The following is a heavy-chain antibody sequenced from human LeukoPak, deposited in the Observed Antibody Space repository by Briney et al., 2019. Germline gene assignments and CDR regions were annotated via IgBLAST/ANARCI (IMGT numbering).Heavy chain of an antibody. CDR1: GYTFTSYY. V-gene: IGHV1-46*01. CDR3: ARDPAYGDYIGYFDY. D-gene: IGHD4-17*01. CDR2: INPSGGST. J-gene: IGHJ4*02. Sequence: SVKVSCKASGYTFTSYYMHWVRQAPGQGREWMGIINPSGGSTSYAQKFQGRVTMTRDTSTSTVYMELSSLRSEDTGVYYCARDPAYGDYIGYFDYWGQGTLVTVSS.